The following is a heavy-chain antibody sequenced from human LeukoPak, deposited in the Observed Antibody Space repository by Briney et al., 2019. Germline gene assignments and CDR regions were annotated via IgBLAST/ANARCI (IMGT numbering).Heavy chain of an antibody. Sequence: GGSLRLSCAASGFTFSSYWMSWVRQAPGKGLEWVANIKEDGSEKYYVDSVKGRFTISRDNAKNSLYLQMNSLRAEDTAVYYCARRDGGHYGILTGYYLYYYYMDVWGKGTTVTVSS. V-gene: IGHV3-7*01. J-gene: IGHJ6*03. D-gene: IGHD3-9*01. CDR1: GFTFSSYW. CDR3: ARRDGGHYGILTGYYLYYYYMDV. CDR2: IKEDGSEK.